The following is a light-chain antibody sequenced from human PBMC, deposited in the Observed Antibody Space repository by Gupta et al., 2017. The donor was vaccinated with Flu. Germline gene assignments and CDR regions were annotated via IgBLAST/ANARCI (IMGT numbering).Light chain of an antibody. CDR1: ESVNRNN. Sequence: GTLSLSPGERVTLSCRAGESVNRNNIAWYQQKPGQAPRLLIYRTSIRAPGLPDRFSGGASGTXITLTIXMLAPEESTVFCCHYDGNSPYTFGXGTKLEIK. CDR3: HYDGNSPYT. J-gene: IGKJ2*01. V-gene: IGKV3-20*01. CDR2: RTS.